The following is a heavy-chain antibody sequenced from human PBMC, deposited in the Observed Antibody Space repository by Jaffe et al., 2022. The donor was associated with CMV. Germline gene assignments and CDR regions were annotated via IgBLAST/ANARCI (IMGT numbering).Heavy chain of an antibody. CDR2: ISSSGSTI. CDR1: GFTFSSYE. Sequence: EVQLVESGGGLVQPGGSLRLSCAASGFTFSSYEMNWVRQAPGKGLEWVSYISSSGSTIYYADSVKGRFTISRDNAKNSLYLQMNSLRAEDTAVYYCARARGYYDSSGVGVYFDYWGQGTLVTVSS. V-gene: IGHV3-48*03. CDR3: ARARGYYDSSGVGVYFDY. D-gene: IGHD3-22*01. J-gene: IGHJ4*02.